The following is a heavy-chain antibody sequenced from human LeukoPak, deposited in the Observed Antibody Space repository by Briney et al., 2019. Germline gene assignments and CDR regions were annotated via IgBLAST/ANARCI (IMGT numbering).Heavy chain of an antibody. D-gene: IGHD6-13*01. V-gene: IGHV4-39*07. CDR3: ARDRGHYSSSWYTWFDP. J-gene: IGHJ5*02. Sequence: SETLSLTCTVSGGSISSRTYFWGWIRQPPGGTLEWIGSLYYTGDTYYNPSLSSRVAMSIDTSNNQFSLKLSSLTTADTAVYYCARDRGHYSSSWYTWFDPWGQGILVTVSS. CDR1: GGSISSRTYF. CDR2: LYYTGDT.